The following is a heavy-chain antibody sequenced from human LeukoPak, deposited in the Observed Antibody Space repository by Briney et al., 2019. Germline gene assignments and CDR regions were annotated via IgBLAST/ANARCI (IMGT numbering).Heavy chain of an antibody. Sequence: SQTLSLTCAVSGGSISSGGYSWSWIRQPPGKGLEWIGYIYHSGSTYYNPSLKSRVTISVDRSKYQFSLKLSSVTAADTAVYYCARVSGWYWVDPWGQGTLVTVSS. CDR1: GGSISSGGYS. CDR2: IYHSGST. J-gene: IGHJ5*02. CDR3: ARVSGWYWVDP. V-gene: IGHV4-30-2*01. D-gene: IGHD6-19*01.